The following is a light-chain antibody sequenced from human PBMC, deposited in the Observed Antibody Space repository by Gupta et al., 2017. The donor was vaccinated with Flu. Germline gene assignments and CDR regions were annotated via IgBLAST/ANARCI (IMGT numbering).Light chain of an antibody. V-gene: IGKV1-5*03. CDR1: QRINIW. J-gene: IGKJ1*01. CDR3: QQYKSNPWT. CDR2: KAS. Sequence: GDRVTSTCRASQRINIWLAWFQNKPGEAPKPLIYKASNLESGVPSRFSGSGSGTEFSLTISSLQPDDFATYYCQQYKSNPWTFGQGTKVEIK.